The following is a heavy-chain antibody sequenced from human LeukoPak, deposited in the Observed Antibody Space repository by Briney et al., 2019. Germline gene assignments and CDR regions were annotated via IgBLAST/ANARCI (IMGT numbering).Heavy chain of an antibody. CDR1: GFTFSSYG. J-gene: IGHJ4*02. CDR3: AKENYGYAFDY. CDR2: ISGSGGSI. Sequence: GGSLRLSCAASGFTFSSYGMSWVRQAPGKGLEWVSSISGSGGSIYYADSVKGRFTISRDNSKNALYVQMNSLRAEDTAVYYCAKENYGYAFDYWGQGTLVTVSS. V-gene: IGHV3-23*01. D-gene: IGHD4-17*01.